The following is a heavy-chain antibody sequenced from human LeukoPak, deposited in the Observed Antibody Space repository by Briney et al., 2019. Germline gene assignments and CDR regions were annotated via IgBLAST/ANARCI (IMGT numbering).Heavy chain of an antibody. V-gene: IGHV4-38-2*02. D-gene: IGHD3-22*01. Sequence: SETLSLTCTVSGYSISSGYYWGWMRQTPGKGLEWIGRVFHDGDTHYNPSLKSRVTISVDTSKNQFSLKLTSVTAADTAVYFCARQSYSYDTSGYNPLLDAFDIWGQGTMVTVSS. J-gene: IGHJ3*02. CDR3: ARQSYSYDTSGYNPLLDAFDI. CDR1: GYSISSGYY. CDR2: VFHDGDT.